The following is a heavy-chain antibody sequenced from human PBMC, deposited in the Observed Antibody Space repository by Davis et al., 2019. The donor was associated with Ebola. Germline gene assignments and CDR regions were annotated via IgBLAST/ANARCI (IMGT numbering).Heavy chain of an antibody. Sequence: AASVKVSCKASGYTFTSYAMHWVRQAPGQRLEWMGWINAGNGNTKYSQKFQGRVTITRDTSASTAYMELSSLRSEDTAVYYCARDGDIVVVVAATGGGPFDYWGQGTLVTVSS. CDR3: ARDGDIVVVVAATGGGPFDY. D-gene: IGHD2-15*01. CDR1: GYTFTSYA. CDR2: INAGNGNT. V-gene: IGHV1-3*01. J-gene: IGHJ4*02.